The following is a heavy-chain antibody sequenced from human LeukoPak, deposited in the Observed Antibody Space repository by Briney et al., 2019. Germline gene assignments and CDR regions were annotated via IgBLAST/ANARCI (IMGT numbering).Heavy chain of an antibody. Sequence: GGSLRLSCAASGFTFSSYAMSRVRQAPGKGLECVSAISGSGASTYSADSVKGRFSISRDNAKNTLYLQMNSLRAEDTAVYYCAKDISGWYGSGSYYQGWGQGTLVTVSS. D-gene: IGHD3-10*01. J-gene: IGHJ4*02. CDR2: ISGSGAST. CDR1: GFTFSSYA. CDR3: AKDISGWYGSGSYYQG. V-gene: IGHV3-23*01.